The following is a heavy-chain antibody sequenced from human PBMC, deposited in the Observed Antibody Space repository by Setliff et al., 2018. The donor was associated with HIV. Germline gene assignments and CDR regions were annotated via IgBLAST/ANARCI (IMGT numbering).Heavy chain of an antibody. CDR2: ISPYNGHT. D-gene: IGHD2-2*01. CDR3: ARWSCGRATCYDSPYNWFDP. Sequence: ASVKVSCKASGGTFSSYAISWVRQAPGQGLEWMGWISPYNGHTNYAQKLQGRVTMTTDTSTSTTYMELTSLRSDDTAVYYCARWSCGRATCYDSPYNWFDPWGQGTLVT. CDR1: GGTFSSYA. V-gene: IGHV1-18*01. J-gene: IGHJ5*02.